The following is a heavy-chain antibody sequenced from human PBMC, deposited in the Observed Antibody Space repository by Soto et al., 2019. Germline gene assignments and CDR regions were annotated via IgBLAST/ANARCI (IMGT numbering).Heavy chain of an antibody. V-gene: IGHV1-3*01. J-gene: IGHJ5*02. CDR3: ASGDWWVGMNP. Sequence: QVQLVQSGAEVKKPGASVKVSCKASGYTFTSYAMHWVRQAPGQRLEWMGWINAGNGNTKYSQKFQGRVSLTRDTSASTAYMELSSLRSADTAVYYCASGDWWVGMNPWGQGTLVTVSS. D-gene: IGHD2-21*02. CDR1: GYTFTSYA. CDR2: INAGNGNT.